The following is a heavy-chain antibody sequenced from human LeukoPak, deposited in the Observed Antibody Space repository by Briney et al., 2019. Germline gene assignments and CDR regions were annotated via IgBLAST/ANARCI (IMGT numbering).Heavy chain of an antibody. CDR3: APRGIAVAGPFDY. CDR1: GFTFSSYG. Sequence: PGGSLRLSCAASGFTFSSYGMHWVRQAPGKGLEWVAFIQYNGGSKYYADSVKGRFTISRDNSKNTLYLQMNSLGTEDTAVYYYAPRGIAVAGPFDYWGQGTLVTVSS. D-gene: IGHD6-19*01. J-gene: IGHJ4*02. V-gene: IGHV3-30*02. CDR2: IQYNGGSK.